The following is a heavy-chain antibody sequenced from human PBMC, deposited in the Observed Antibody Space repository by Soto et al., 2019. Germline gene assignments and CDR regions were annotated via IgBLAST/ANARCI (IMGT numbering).Heavy chain of an antibody. CDR1: GFTFGSYW. V-gene: IGHV3-74*01. D-gene: IGHD2-15*01. Sequence: EVQLVESGGGLVQPGGSLRLSCAASGFTFGSYWMHWVRQAPGKGLVWVARLNSDGSTTSYADSVRGRFTISRDNAKSTLYLQMNSLRAEDTAVYYCARTLVAAGFYDDYGMDVW. CDR3: ARTLVAAGFYDDYGMDV. CDR2: LNSDGSTT. J-gene: IGHJ6*01.